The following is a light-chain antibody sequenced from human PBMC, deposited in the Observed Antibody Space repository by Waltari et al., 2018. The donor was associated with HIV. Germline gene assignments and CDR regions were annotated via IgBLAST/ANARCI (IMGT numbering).Light chain of an antibody. V-gene: IGLV1-44*01. J-gene: IGLJ1*01. CDR2: SNN. CDR1: SSTIGSNT. Sequence: QSVLTQPPSASGTPGQRVTISCSGSSSTIGSNTVNWYQQVPGTAPKLPIYSNNQRPSGVPDRFSGSKSGTSASLAISGLQSEDEADYYCAACDDSLSGYVFGTGTKVTVL. CDR3: AACDDSLSGYV.